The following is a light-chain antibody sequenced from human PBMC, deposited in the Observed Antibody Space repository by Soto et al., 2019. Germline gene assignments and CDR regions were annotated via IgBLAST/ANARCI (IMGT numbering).Light chain of an antibody. CDR2: DVS. CDR1: SSDIGAYNY. Sequence: QSVLTQPASVSGSLGQSITISCTGTSSDIGAYNYVSWYQQYPDKAPKLMIYDVSDWPSGVSNRFSGSKSGNTASLTISGLQAEDEADYYCSSYTSSSTLVFGGGTQLTVL. CDR3: SSYTSSSTLV. V-gene: IGLV2-14*01. J-gene: IGLJ7*01.